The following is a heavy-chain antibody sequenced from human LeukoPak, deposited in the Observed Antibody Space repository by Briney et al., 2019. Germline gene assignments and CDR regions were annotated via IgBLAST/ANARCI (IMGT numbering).Heavy chain of an antibody. CDR1: GGSFSGYY. V-gene: IGHV4-4*07. J-gene: IGHJ3*02. CDR2: IYTSGST. CDR3: ARDGSQPSYYYDSSGYQPSDAFDI. Sequence: SETLSLTCAVYGGSFSGYYWSWIRQPAGKGLEWIGRIYTSGSTNYNPSLKSRVTMSVDTSKNQFSLKLSSVTAADTAVYYCARDGSQPSYYYDSSGYQPSDAFDIWGQGTMVTVSS. D-gene: IGHD3-22*01.